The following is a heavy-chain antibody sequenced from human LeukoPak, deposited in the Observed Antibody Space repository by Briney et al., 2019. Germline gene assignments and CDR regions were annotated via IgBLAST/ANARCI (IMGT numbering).Heavy chain of an antibody. CDR1: GFTFNNYG. J-gene: IGHJ4*02. D-gene: IGHD2-2*01. CDR3: AKGPLRGTAAAIDY. V-gene: IGHV3-30*18. Sequence: GGSLRLSCAASGFTFNNYGMHWVRQAPGKGLEWVAVISYDGRNIHYPDSVKGRFTISRDISTDTLWLQMDSLRTEDTAVYYCAKGPLRGTAAAIDYWGQGALVTVSS. CDR2: ISYDGRNI.